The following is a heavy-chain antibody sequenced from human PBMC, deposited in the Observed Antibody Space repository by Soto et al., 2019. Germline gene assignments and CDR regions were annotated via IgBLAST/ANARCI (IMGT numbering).Heavy chain of an antibody. V-gene: IGHV3-23*01. Sequence: GGSLRLSCAASGFTFSTYAMSWVRQAPGKGLEWVSAINRAGSSTYYADAVKGRFTVTRDNSKNTLYLQMNSLRAEDTAVYFCVKDTNYYQYMDVWGKGTTVTVSS. CDR1: GFTFSTYA. CDR3: VKDTNYYQYMDV. CDR2: INRAGSST. J-gene: IGHJ6*03. D-gene: IGHD1-1*01.